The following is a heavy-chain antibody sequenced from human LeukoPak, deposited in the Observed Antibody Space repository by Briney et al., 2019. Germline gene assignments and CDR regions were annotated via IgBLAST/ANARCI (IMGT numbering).Heavy chain of an antibody. Sequence: GGSLRLSCAASGFAFSTYAMSWVRQPPGKGLEYVSTISGSGGATYYADSVKGRFTISRDNAKNSLYLQMNSLRAEDTAVYYCARTLRLHTPRAFDIWGQGTMVTVSS. V-gene: IGHV3-23*01. CDR1: GFAFSTYA. CDR2: ISGSGGAT. D-gene: IGHD5-24*01. CDR3: ARTLRLHTPRAFDI. J-gene: IGHJ3*02.